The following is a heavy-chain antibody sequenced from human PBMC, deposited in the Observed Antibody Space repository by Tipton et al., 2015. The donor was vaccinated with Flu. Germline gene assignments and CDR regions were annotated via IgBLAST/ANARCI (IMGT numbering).Heavy chain of an antibody. J-gene: IGHJ3*02. D-gene: IGHD3-3*01. CDR2: IIPIFGTA. V-gene: IGHV1-69*01. CDR1: GGTFSSYA. Sequence: QLVQSGAEVKKPGSSVKVSCKASGGTFSSYAISWVRQAPGQGLEWMGGIIPIFGTANYAQKFQGRVTITADESTSTAYMELSSLRSEDTAVYYCARSPPPPDLYDCWTSDAFDIWGQGTMVTVSS. CDR3: ARSPPPPDLYDCWTSDAFDI.